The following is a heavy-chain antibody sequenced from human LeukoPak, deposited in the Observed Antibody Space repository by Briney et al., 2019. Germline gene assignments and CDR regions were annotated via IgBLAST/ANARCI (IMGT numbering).Heavy chain of an antibody. CDR3: ARDPGATTGGGGAYAI. V-gene: IGHV4-4*07. CDR1: GGSISSYY. Sequence: SETLSLTCTVSGGSISSYYWSWIRQPAGQGLEWIGRIYTSGITNYNPSLKSRVTMSVDTSKDHSSLKQSSVTAADTAVDYCARDPGATTGGGGAYAIWGQGTIVTV. J-gene: IGHJ3*02. D-gene: IGHD4-17*01. CDR2: IYTSGIT.